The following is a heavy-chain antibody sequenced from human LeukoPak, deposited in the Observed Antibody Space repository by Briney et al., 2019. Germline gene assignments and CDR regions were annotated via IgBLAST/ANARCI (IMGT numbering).Heavy chain of an antibody. J-gene: IGHJ4*02. D-gene: IGHD5-12*01. CDR3: ARDREVGGYDYVKIGSCLGY. Sequence: SVKVSCKASGGTFSSYAISWVRQAPGQGLEWMGGIIPIFGTANYAQKFQGRVTITTDESTSTAYMELSSLRSEDTAVYYCARDREVGGYDYVKIGSCLGYWGQGTLVTVSS. CDR2: IIPIFGTA. CDR1: GGTFSSYA. V-gene: IGHV1-69*05.